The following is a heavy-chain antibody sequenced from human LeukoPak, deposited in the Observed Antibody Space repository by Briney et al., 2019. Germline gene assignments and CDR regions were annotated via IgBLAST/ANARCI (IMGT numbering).Heavy chain of an antibody. D-gene: IGHD2-21*02. CDR2: IYYSGST. J-gene: IGHJ4*02. Sequence: SETLSLTCTVSGGSISSGDYYWSWIRQPPGKGLEWIGYIYYSGSTYYNPSLKSRVTISVDTSKNQFSLKLSSVTAADTAVYYCARVEVVTEDFDYWGQGTLVTVSS. V-gene: IGHV4-30-4*01. CDR1: GGSISSGDYY. CDR3: ARVEVVTEDFDY.